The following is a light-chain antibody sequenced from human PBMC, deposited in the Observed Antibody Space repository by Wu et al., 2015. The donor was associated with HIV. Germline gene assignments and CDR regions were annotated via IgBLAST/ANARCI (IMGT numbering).Light chain of an antibody. CDR2: KAS. CDR3: QQYYSYPRT. Sequence: DIQMTQSPSTLSASVGDRVTITCRASQSISSWLAWYQQKPGKAPKLLIYKASSLQVGVPSRFSGTGSGTEFTLTISSLQPDDFATYYCQQYYSYPRTFGGGTKVEIK. V-gene: IGKV1-5*03. J-gene: IGKJ4*01. CDR1: QSISSW.